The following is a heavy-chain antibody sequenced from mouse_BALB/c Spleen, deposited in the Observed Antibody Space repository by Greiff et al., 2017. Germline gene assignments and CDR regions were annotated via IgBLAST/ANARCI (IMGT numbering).Heavy chain of an antibody. Sequence: EVHLVESGGDLVKPGGSLKLSCAASGFTFSSYGMSWVRQTPDKRLEWVATISSGGSYTYYPDSVKGRFTISRDNAKNTLYLQMSSLKSEDTAMYYCARQLGRGYAMDYWGQGTSVTVSS. CDR3: ARQLGRGYAMDY. V-gene: IGHV5-6*01. J-gene: IGHJ4*01. CDR1: GFTFSSYG. CDR2: ISSGGSYT. D-gene: IGHD4-1*01.